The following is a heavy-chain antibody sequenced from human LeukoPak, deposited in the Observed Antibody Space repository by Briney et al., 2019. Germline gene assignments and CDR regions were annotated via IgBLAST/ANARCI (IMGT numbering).Heavy chain of an antibody. D-gene: IGHD6-19*01. V-gene: IGHV3-74*01. CDR2: INSDGSIT. Sequence: GGSLRLSCAASGFTFTTYWMHWVRQAPGKGLVWVSHINSDGSITSYADSVKGRFTISRDNAKDTLYLQMNSLRAEDTAVYYCVRVAVSGTFFDYWGQGTLVTVSS. CDR1: GFTFTTYW. CDR3: VRVAVSGTFFDY. J-gene: IGHJ4*02.